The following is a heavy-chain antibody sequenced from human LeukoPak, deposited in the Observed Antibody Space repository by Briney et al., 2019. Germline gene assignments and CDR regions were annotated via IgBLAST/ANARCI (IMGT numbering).Heavy chain of an antibody. CDR3: ARGGYYYGSGSYYYRVYYFDY. J-gene: IGHJ4*02. D-gene: IGHD3-10*01. Sequence: SETLSLTCAVYGGSFSGYYWSWIRQPPGKGLEWIGEINHGGSTNYNPSLKSRVTISVDTSKNQFSLKLSSVTAADTAVYYCARGGYYYGSGSYYYRVYYFDYWGQGTLVTVSS. CDR1: GGSFSGYY. V-gene: IGHV4-34*01. CDR2: INHGGST.